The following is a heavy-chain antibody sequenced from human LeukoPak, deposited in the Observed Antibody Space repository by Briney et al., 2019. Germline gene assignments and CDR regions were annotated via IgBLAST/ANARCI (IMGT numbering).Heavy chain of an antibody. CDR2: IYYTGST. J-gene: IGHJ4*02. Sequence: PSETLSLTCTVSGGSISSYYWSWIRQPPGKGLEWIGYIYYTGSTNYNPSLKSRVTVSVDTSKNQFSLKLSSVTAADTAVYYCARSGYGSGSYLDYWGQGTLVTVSS. V-gene: IGHV4-59*08. CDR3: ARSGYGSGSYLDY. CDR1: GGSISSYY. D-gene: IGHD3-10*01.